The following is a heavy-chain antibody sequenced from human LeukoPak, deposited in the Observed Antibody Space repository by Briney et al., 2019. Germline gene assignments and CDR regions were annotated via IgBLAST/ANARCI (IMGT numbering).Heavy chain of an antibody. CDR1: GYTFTGYY. CDR2: INPNSGGT. Sequence: ASVKVSCKASGYTFTGYYMHWVRQAPGQGLEWMGWINPNSGGTNYAQKFQGRVTMTRDTSISTAYKELSRLRSDDTAVYYCARTYIAAAAGYYYYMDVWGKGTTVTVSS. V-gene: IGHV1-2*02. D-gene: IGHD6-13*01. J-gene: IGHJ6*03. CDR3: ARTYIAAAAGYYYYMDV.